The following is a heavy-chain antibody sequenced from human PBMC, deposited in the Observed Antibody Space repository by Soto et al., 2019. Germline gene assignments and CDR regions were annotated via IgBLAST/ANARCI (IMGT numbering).Heavy chain of an antibody. CDR1: GFTFSSYS. Sequence: GGSLRLSCAASGFTFSSYSMNWVRQAPGKGLEWVSYISSSSSTIYYADSVKGRFTISRDNAKNSLYLQMNSLRAEDTAVYYCARDGYCSGGSCLDAFDIWGQGTMVTVSS. D-gene: IGHD2-15*01. V-gene: IGHV3-48*01. CDR3: ARDGYCSGGSCLDAFDI. J-gene: IGHJ3*02. CDR2: ISSSSSTI.